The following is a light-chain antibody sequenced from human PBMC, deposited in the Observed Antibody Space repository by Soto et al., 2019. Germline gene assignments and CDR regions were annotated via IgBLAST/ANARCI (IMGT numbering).Light chain of an antibody. CDR1: SSNIGAHYD. Sequence: QSVLTQPPSVSGAPGQGVTISCTGSSSNIGAHYDVHWYQHLPGTSPKVLIYGSTNRPSGVPDRFSGSKSGTSASLAITGLQAEDEADYYCQSYDRSLSGYVFGTGTKVTVL. CDR3: QSYDRSLSGYV. J-gene: IGLJ1*01. CDR2: GST. V-gene: IGLV1-40*01.